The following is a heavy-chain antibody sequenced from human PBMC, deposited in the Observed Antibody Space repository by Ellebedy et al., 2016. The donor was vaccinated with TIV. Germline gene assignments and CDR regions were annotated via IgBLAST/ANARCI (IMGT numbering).Heavy chain of an antibody. J-gene: IGHJ6*02. CDR2: INPSGGST. V-gene: IGHV1-46*01. Sequence: AASVKVSCTASGYTFTSYYMHWVRQAPGQGLAWMGIINPSGGSTSYAQKFQGRVTITEDKSTGTAYMELSSLRSEDTAVYYCAKSGAGTTVTIPLVGYYYGMDVWGQGTTVTVSS. CDR1: GYTFTSYY. D-gene: IGHD4-17*01. CDR3: AKSGAGTTVTIPLVGYYYGMDV.